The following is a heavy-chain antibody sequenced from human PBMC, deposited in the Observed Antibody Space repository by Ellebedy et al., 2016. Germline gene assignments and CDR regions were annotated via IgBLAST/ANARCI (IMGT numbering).Heavy chain of an antibody. CDR3: ARDPAPANWGFDN. J-gene: IGHJ4*02. CDR2: ISTYNGNT. D-gene: IGHD7-27*01. CDR1: GYIFSNYG. V-gene: IGHV1-18*04. Sequence: ASVKVSCKASGYIFSNYGISWVRQAPGQRLEWMGWISTYNGNTNYVQNLQGRVTMTINTSTSTAYMDLRSLRFDDTAVYYCARDPAPANWGFDNWGQGTLVTVSS.